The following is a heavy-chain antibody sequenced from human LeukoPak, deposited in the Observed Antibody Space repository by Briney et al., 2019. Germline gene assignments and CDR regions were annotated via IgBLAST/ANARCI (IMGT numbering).Heavy chain of an antibody. CDR2: IRFNGGLS. Sequence: GGSLRLFCAASGFTFSTYAMSWVRQAPGMGLEWISSIRFNGGLSYYADSVKGRFTISRDNSKNTLFLQLDSLRADDTAFYFCASTASYCGFDCYSYFDYWGQGILVTVSS. J-gene: IGHJ4*02. CDR3: ASTASYCGFDCYSYFDY. D-gene: IGHD2-21*02. V-gene: IGHV3-23*01. CDR1: GFTFSTYA.